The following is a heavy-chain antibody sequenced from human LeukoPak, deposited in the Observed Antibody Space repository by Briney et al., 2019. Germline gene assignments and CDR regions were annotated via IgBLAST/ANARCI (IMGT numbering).Heavy chain of an antibody. CDR3: TRDRRNVLLWCGEIQT. Sequence: GGSLRLSGTASGFTFGDYAMSWFRQAPGKGLGGVGFIRSKAYGGTTEYADSVKGRFTISRDDSKSIAYLQMNSLKTEDTAVYYCTRDRRNVLLWCGEIQTWGQGTLVTVSS. CDR1: GFTFGDYA. D-gene: IGHD3-10*01. V-gene: IGHV3-49*03. J-gene: IGHJ5*02. CDR2: IRSKAYGGTT.